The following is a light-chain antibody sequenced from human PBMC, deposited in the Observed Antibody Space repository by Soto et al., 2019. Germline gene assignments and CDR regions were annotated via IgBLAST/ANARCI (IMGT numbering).Light chain of an antibody. Sequence: ETVMTQSPGTLSVSLGERATLSCRASQSVSIHLAWYQQKPGQAPRLLIYDTSTRATGIPARFGGSGSGTEFTLTISSLKSEDFAVYYCQQYSNWPPITFGQGTRLEI. CDR1: QSVSIH. CDR2: DTS. CDR3: QQYSNWPPIT. J-gene: IGKJ5*01. V-gene: IGKV3-15*01.